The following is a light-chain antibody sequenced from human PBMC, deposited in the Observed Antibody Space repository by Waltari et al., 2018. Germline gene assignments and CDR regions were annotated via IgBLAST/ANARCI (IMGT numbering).Light chain of an antibody. CDR3: CSYAGSASSV. CDR2: DVN. CDR1: TRDVRKYNL. Sequence: QSALTQTAAVSGSPGQSIPIPCTGTTRDVRKYNLVSWYQQHPGKAPTLIIYDVNKRPSGVAQCFSGSKSGNAPSLTISGLQAADEAEYYCCSYAGSASSVFGGGTKLTVL. J-gene: IGLJ3*02. V-gene: IGLV2-23*02.